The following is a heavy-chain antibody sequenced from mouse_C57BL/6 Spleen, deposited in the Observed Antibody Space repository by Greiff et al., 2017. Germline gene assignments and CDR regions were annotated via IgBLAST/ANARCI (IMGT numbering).Heavy chain of an antibody. V-gene: IGHV1-54*01. Sequence: QVQLQQSGAELVRPGTSVKVSCKASGYAFTNYLLEWVKQRPGQGLEWIGVINPGSGGTNYNEKFKGKATLTADKSSSTAYMQLSSLTSEDSAVYFCARRGYSNPYAMDYWGQGTSGTVSS. CDR1: GYAFTNYL. D-gene: IGHD2-5*01. CDR3: ARRGYSNPYAMDY. J-gene: IGHJ4*01. CDR2: INPGSGGT.